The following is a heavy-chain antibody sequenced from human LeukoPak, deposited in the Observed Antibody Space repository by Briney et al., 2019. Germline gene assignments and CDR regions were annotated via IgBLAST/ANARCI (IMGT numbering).Heavy chain of an antibody. CDR1: GYTFTGYY. CDR3: AREWILGYSYGYY. J-gene: IGHJ4*02. CDR2: INPNSGGT. V-gene: IGHV1-2*02. D-gene: IGHD5-18*01. Sequence: GASVKASCKASGYTFTGYYMHWVRQAPGQGLEWMGWINPNSGGTNYAQKFQGRVTMTRDTSISTAYMELSRLRSDDTAVYYCAREWILGYSYGYYWGQGTLVTVSS.